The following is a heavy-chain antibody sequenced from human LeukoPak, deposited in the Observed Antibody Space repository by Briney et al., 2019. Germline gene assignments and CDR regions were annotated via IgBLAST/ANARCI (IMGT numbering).Heavy chain of an antibody. CDR1: GFTFSSYW. CDR2: IKQDGSEK. Sequence: GGSLRLSCAASGFTFSSYWMSWVRQAPGKGLEWVANIKQDGSEKYYVDSVKGRFTISRDNAKNSLYLQMNSLRAEDTAVYYCAGARSSWYAADAFDIWGQGTMVTVSS. J-gene: IGHJ3*02. CDR3: AGARSSWYAADAFDI. D-gene: IGHD6-13*01. V-gene: IGHV3-7*01.